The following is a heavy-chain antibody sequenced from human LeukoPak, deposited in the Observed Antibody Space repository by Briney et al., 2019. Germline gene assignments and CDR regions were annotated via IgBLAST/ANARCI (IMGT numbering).Heavy chain of an antibody. V-gene: IGHV4-39*01. D-gene: IGHD6-19*01. CDR3: ERHLVEQYSTGWYSTH. CDR1: GGSISSSGFY. CDR2: IYYSGNT. J-gene: IGHJ4*01. Sequence: SETLSLTCTVSGGSISSSGFYWGWIRQPPGKGLELIGTIYYSGNTYYNPSLKSRVTISVDTSKNQFSLKLSSVTAADTALYYCERHLVEQYSTGWYSTHWGHGTLVTVSS.